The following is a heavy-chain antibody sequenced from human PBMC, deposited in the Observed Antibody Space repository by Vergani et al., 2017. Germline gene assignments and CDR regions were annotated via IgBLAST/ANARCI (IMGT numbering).Heavy chain of an antibody. Sequence: QVPLQQWGAGLLNPSETLSLTCAVYGGSFSGYYWSWIRQPPGKGLEWIGEINHSGSTNYNPSLKSRVTISVDTSKNQFSLKLSSVTAADTAVYYCARGDSSGWYGYWGQGTLVTVSS. CDR3: ARGDSSGWYGY. CDR1: GGSFSGYY. V-gene: IGHV4-34*01. J-gene: IGHJ4*02. D-gene: IGHD6-19*01. CDR2: INHSGST.